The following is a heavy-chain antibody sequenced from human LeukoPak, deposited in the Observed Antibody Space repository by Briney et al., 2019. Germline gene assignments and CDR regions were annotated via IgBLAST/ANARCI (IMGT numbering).Heavy chain of an antibody. V-gene: IGHV4-34*01. J-gene: IGHJ4*02. CDR2: INHSRST. D-gene: IGHD4-23*01. CDR1: GGSFSGYY. Sequence: SETLSLTCAAYGGSFSGYYWSWIRQPPGKGLEWIGEINHSRSTNYNPSLKSRVAISVDTSKNQFSLKLSSVTAADTAVYYCARGISTVVTHTFDYWGQGTLVTVSS. CDR3: ARGISTVVTHTFDY.